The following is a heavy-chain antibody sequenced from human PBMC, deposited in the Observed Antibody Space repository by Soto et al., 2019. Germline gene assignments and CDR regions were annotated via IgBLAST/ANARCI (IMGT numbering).Heavy chain of an antibody. J-gene: IGHJ3*02. CDR1: GVTVTSNY. CDR2: IYSGENA. Sequence: EVQLVQSGGGLVQPGGSLRLSCAGYGVTVTSNYMNWVRQAPGKGLGWVSVIYSGENAYYADSVAGRFTISRDNSKNSLYLQMNSLRVEDTAVYYCARDLDAFDTWGHGTTVIVSS. CDR3: ARDLDAFDT. V-gene: IGHV3-53*01.